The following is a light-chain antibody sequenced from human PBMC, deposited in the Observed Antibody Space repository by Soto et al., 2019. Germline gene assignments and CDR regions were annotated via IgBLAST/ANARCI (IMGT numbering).Light chain of an antibody. CDR2: SAT. V-gene: IGKV1-6*01. J-gene: IGKJ1*01. CDR3: LQDHDYPRT. CDR1: QDISKD. Sequence: AIQMTQSQTSLYASVGDRVIITCRASQDISKDLGWYQQKPGKAPKFMINSATSTQSGVPSTFSGSGFGTAFTLTISSLQPEDFATYYCLQDHDYPRTFGQGTKVEF.